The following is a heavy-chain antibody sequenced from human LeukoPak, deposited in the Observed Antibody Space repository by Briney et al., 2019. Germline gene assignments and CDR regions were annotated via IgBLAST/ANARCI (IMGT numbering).Heavy chain of an antibody. CDR1: GGSISSYY. V-gene: IGHV4-59*01. J-gene: IGHJ3*02. CDR3: ARDNSRVLNAFDI. D-gene: IGHD2-8*01. Sequence: SETLSLTCTVSGGSISSYYWSWIRQPPGKGLEWIGYIYYSGSTNYNPSLKSRVTISVDTSKNQFSLKLSSVTAADTAVYYCARDNSRVLNAFDIWGQGTMVTVSS. CDR2: IYYSGST.